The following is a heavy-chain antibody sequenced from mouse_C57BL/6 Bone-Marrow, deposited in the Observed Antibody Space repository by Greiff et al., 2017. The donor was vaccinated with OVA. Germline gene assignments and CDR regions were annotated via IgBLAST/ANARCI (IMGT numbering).Heavy chain of an antibody. J-gene: IGHJ3*01. Sequence: VQLQQSGPGLVAPSQSLSITCTVSGFSLTSYGVSWVRQPPGKGLEWLGVIWGDGSTNYHSAPIPSLSISKDNSKCQVFLKLNSLQTDDTATYYCAKPDYSNPFAYWGQGTLVTVSA. CDR3: AKPDYSNPFAY. D-gene: IGHD2-5*01. CDR1: GFSLTSYG. CDR2: IWGDGST. V-gene: IGHV2-3*01.